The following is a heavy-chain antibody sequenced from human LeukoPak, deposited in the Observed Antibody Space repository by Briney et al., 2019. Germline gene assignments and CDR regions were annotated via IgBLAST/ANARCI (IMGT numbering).Heavy chain of an antibody. V-gene: IGHV3-33*01. J-gene: IGHJ3*02. D-gene: IGHD5-18*01. Sequence: GGSLRLSCAASGFTFSSYGMHWVRQAPGKGLEWVAVIWYDGSNKYYAGSVKGRFTISRDNSKNTLYLQMNSLRAEDTAVCYCAREPQDTAMVIRAFDIWGQGTMVTVSS. CDR1: GFTFSSYG. CDR2: IWYDGSNK. CDR3: AREPQDTAMVIRAFDI.